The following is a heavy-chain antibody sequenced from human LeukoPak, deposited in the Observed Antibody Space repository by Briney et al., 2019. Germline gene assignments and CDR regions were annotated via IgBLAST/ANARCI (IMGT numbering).Heavy chain of an antibody. V-gene: IGHV1-46*01. CDR3: ARGGCSSTSCYNPYYYYMDV. Sequence: GASVKVSCKASGYTFTSYYMHWVRQAPGQGLEWMGIINPSGGSTSYAQKFQGRVTMTRDTSRSTVYMELSSLRSEDTAVYYCARGGCSSTSCYNPYYYYMDVWGKGTTVTVSS. CDR1: GYTFTSYY. J-gene: IGHJ6*03. D-gene: IGHD2-2*02. CDR2: INPSGGST.